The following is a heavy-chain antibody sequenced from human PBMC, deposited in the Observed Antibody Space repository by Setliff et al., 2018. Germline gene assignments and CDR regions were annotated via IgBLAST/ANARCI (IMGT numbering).Heavy chain of an antibody. J-gene: IGHJ4*02. Sequence: PGGSLRLSCAASGFSFSNFAMSWVRQVPGKGLEWVSTISQSGDRTYYPDSVEVRFTIFRDNSKNTLSMQMNSLRAEDTAVYYCAKSRGQWSFDYWGQGTLVT. CDR2: ISQSGDRT. V-gene: IGHV3-23*01. CDR3: AKSRGQWSFDY. D-gene: IGHD6-19*01. CDR1: GFSFSNFA.